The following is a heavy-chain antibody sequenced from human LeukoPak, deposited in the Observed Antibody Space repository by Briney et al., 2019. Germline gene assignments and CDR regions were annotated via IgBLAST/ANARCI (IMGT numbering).Heavy chain of an antibody. V-gene: IGHV4-4*02. Sequence: PSETLSLTCAVSGGSISSTFWWSWVRQPPGKGLEWIGEIYHSGSTNYNPSLKSRVTMSVDTSKDQFSLKVSSVTAADTAVYYCAREANMIVGQFDCWGQGTLVSVSS. CDR3: AREANMIVGQFDC. CDR1: GGSISSTFW. D-gene: IGHD3-22*01. J-gene: IGHJ4*02. CDR2: IYHSGST.